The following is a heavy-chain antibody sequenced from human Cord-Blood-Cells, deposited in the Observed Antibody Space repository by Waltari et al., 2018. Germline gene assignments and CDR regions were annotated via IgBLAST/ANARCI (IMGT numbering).Heavy chain of an antibody. Sequence: QVQLVESGGGVVQPGGSLRLSCAASGFTFSSYGMHWVRQAPGKGVDGGAFLREDGSNKYYSESGKGRFTISRDNSKNTLYLQMNSLRAEDTAVYYCAKSRWDLKAGIYVDYWGQGTLVTVSS. V-gene: IGHV3-30*02. J-gene: IGHJ4*02. CDR1: GFTFSSYG. D-gene: IGHD6-13*01. CDR3: AKSRWDLKAGIYVDY. CDR2: LREDGSNK.